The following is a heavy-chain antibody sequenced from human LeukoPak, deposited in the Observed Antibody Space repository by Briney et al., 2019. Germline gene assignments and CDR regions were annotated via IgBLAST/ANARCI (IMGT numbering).Heavy chain of an antibody. J-gene: IGHJ4*02. D-gene: IGHD1-26*01. V-gene: IGHV4-34*01. CDR1: GGSFSGYY. Sequence: PSETLSLTCAVYGGSFSGYYWSWIRQPPGKGLEWIGEINHSGSTNYNPSLKSRVTISVDTSKNQFSLKLSSVTAADTAMYYCARGQEGATLDYWGQGTLVTVSS. CDR2: INHSGST. CDR3: ARGQEGATLDY.